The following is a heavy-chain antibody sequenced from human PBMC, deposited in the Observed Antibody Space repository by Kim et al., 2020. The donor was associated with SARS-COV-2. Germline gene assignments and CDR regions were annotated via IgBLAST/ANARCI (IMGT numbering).Heavy chain of an antibody. CDR2: ITSGGRNK. J-gene: IGHJ6*01. V-gene: IGHV3-30-3*01. D-gene: IGHD3-22*01. CDR3: ARGNYNETMTLSEYYNG. Sequence: GGSLRLSCAASGLNFDSYSMNWVRQTPGKGLEWVADITSGGRNKDYADSVKGRFTISRDNSKSTLYLEMNSLRVEDTALYYCARGNYNETMTLSEYYNG. CDR1: GLNFDSYS.